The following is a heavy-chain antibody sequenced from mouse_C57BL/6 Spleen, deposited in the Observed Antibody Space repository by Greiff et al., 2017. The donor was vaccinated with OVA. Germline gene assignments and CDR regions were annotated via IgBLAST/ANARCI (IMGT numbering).Heavy chain of an antibody. CDR3: ARDITTIRYFDV. Sequence: QVQLKESGAELMKPGASVKLSCKATGYTFTGYWIEWVKQRPGHGLEWIGEILPGSGSTNYNEKFKGKATLTADTSSNTAYMQLSSLTTEDSAIYDCARDITTIRYFDVWGTGTTVTVSS. CDR2: ILPGSGST. CDR1: GYTFTGYW. J-gene: IGHJ1*03. V-gene: IGHV1-9*01. D-gene: IGHD1-1*01.